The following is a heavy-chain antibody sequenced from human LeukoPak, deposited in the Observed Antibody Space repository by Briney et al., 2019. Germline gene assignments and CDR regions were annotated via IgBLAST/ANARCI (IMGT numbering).Heavy chain of an antibody. CDR1: GFTLSSYW. CDR2: IKQDGSEK. J-gene: IGHJ4*02. V-gene: IGHV3-7*05. CDR3: ARPLFNRYYFDY. Sequence: GGSVRLSCAASGFTLSSYWMSCVRQSRGKGREWVANIKQDGSEKYYVDSVKGRFTISRDNAKNSLYLQMNSLRAEDTAVHYCARPLFNRYYFDYWGQGTLVTVSS.